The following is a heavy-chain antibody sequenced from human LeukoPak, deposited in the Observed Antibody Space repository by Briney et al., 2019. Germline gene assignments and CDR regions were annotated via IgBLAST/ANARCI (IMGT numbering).Heavy chain of an antibody. J-gene: IGHJ6*03. CDR2: INHSGAT. V-gene: IGHV4-34*01. Sequence: SDTLSLTCGVHGGSSSEYYWTWIRQSPGKGLECIGEINHSGATIYSPSLKSRATLSLDTSKNQFSLKVRSVTAADTAVYFCARGVRDGGFAGGRRVYFYYADVWGKGTTVIVSS. D-gene: IGHD3-10*02. CDR3: ARGVRDGGFAGGRRVYFYYADV. CDR1: GGSSSEYY.